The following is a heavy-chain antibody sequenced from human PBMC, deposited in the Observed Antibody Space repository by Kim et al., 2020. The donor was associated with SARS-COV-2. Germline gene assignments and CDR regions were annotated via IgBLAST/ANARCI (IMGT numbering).Heavy chain of an antibody. CDR3: ARHGDILTGYDDNWFDP. J-gene: IGHJ5*02. CDR2: IYYSGST. V-gene: IGHV4-39*01. D-gene: IGHD3-9*01. Sequence: SETLSLTCTVSGGSISSSSYYWGWIRQPPGKGLEWIGSIYYSGSTYYNPSLKSRVTISVDTSKNQFSLKLSSVTAADTAVYYCARHGDILTGYDDNWFDPWGQGTLVTVSS. CDR1: GGSISSSSYY.